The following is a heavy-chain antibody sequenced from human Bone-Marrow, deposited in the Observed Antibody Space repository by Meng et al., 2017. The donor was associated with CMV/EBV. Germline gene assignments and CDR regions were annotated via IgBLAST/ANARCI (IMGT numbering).Heavy chain of an antibody. CDR3: ARQIGITMIAY. V-gene: IGHV1-69*10. CDR1: GGTFSSYA. D-gene: IGHD3-22*01. Sequence: SVKVSCKASGGTFSSYAISWVRQAPGQGLEWMGGIIPILGIANYAQKCQGRVTITADKSTSTAYMELSSLRSEDTAVYYCARQIGITMIAYWGQGTLVTVSS. J-gene: IGHJ4*02. CDR2: IIPILGIA.